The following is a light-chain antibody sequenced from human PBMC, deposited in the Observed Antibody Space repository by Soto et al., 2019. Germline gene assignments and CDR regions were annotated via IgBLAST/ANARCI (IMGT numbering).Light chain of an antibody. CDR1: QSITTE. J-gene: IGKJ1*01. Sequence: DIQMTQSPSTLSASAGDRVTITCRASQSITTELAWYQQKPGKAPKLLIYGASSLESGVPSRFSGSGSGTEFTLTISSLQPDDFATYYCQQYNSLPTFGQGTKV. V-gene: IGKV1-5*01. CDR3: QQYNSLPT. CDR2: GAS.